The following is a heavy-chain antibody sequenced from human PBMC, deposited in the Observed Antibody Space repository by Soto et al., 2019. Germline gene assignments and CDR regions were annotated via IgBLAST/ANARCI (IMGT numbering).Heavy chain of an antibody. D-gene: IGHD4-17*01. CDR3: TTTGTDDGDFDS. J-gene: IGHJ4*02. CDR1: GHTLSQLS. V-gene: IGHV1-24*01. CDR2: FDPEDGET. Sequence: QVQLVQSGAEVKKPGASVKVSCKVSGHTLSQLSMHWVRQAPGKGLEWMGGFDPEDGETIYTQKFQGRVTMTEDTSTDTAYMELSSLISEDTAVYYCTTTGTDDGDFDSWGQGPLVTVSS.